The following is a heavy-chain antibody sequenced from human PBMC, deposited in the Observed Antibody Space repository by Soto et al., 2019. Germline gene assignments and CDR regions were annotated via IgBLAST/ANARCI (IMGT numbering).Heavy chain of an antibody. CDR1: GSSISSYY. D-gene: IGHD6-19*01. Sequence: PSETLSLTCTVSGSSISSYYWSWIRQPPGKGLEWIGYIYYSGSTNYNPSLKSRVTISVDTSKNQFSLKLSSVTAADTAVCYCARDGYSSGYNWFDPWGQGTLVTVSS. V-gene: IGHV4-59*01. CDR3: ARDGYSSGYNWFDP. CDR2: IYYSGST. J-gene: IGHJ5*02.